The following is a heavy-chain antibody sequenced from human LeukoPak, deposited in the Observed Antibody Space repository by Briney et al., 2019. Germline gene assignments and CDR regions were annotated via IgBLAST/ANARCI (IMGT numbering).Heavy chain of an antibody. J-gene: IGHJ4*02. V-gene: IGHV4-59*01. D-gene: IGHD6-19*01. CDR2: IYYSGST. Sequence: PSETLSLTCTVSGGSISSYHWSWIRQPPGQGLEWIGYIYYSGSTNYNPSLKSRVTISVDTSKNQFSLKLSSVTAADTAVYYCARDRAGNFDYWGQGTLVTVSS. CDR1: GGSISSYH. CDR3: ARDRAGNFDY.